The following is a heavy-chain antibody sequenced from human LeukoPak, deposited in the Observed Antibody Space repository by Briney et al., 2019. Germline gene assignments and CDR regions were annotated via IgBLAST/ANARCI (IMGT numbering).Heavy chain of an antibody. D-gene: IGHD1-14*01. CDR3: PADKCIRYNRGYYFDY. V-gene: IGHV4-59*12. J-gene: IGHJ4*02. Sequence: SETLSLTCTVSGGSINGYYGSWIRQTPGKGLEWIVYIYYSGSTNYNPSLKSRVTISVDTSKTQFSLRLSSVTAADTAVFYCPADKCIRYNRGYYFDYWGQGTLVTVSS. CDR1: GGSINGYY. CDR2: IYYSGST.